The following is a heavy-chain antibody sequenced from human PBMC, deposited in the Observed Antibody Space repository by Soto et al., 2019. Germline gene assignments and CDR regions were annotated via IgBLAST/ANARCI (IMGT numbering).Heavy chain of an antibody. CDR2: INDRGSI. V-gene: IGHV4-34*01. J-gene: IGHJ2*01. Sequence: QVQLQQWGAGPLRPLETLSLTCGVSGGSFSGYYWAWIRQSPGKGLEWIGEINDRGSINYNPSLKSRVSISVDTSKNPYSLNLRSVTAADTAVYYCARESHDILTGPRWVWYFDLWGRGTLVTVSS. CDR1: GGSFSGYY. CDR3: ARESHDILTGPRWVWYFDL. D-gene: IGHD3-9*01.